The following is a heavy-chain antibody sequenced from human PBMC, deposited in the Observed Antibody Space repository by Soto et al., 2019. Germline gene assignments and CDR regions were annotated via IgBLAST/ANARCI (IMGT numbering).Heavy chain of an antibody. J-gene: IGHJ5*02. CDR2: IYHSGST. CDR3: ARGLHYYDSSGYPLYNWFDP. D-gene: IGHD3-22*01. CDR1: GGSISSGGYS. V-gene: IGHV4-30-2*01. Sequence: ASETLSLICAVSGGSISSGGYSWSWIRQPPGKGLEWIGYIYHSGSTYYNPSLKSRVTISVDRSKNQFSLKLSSVTAADTAVYYCARGLHYYDSSGYPLYNWFDPWGQGTLVTVS.